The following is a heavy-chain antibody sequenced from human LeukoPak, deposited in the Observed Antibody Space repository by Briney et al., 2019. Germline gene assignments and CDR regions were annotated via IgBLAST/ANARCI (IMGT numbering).Heavy chain of an antibody. V-gene: IGHV1-8*02. CDR2: MNPNSGNT. J-gene: IGHJ4*02. CDR3: ARGYYGSGSYCNY. D-gene: IGHD3-10*01. Sequence: RGASVKVSCKASGYTFTSYAMHWVRQATGQGLEWIGWMNPNSGNTGYAQKFQGRVTMTRNTSITTAYMELSSLRSEDTAVYYCARGYYGSGSYCNYWGQGTLVTVSS. CDR1: GYTFTSYA.